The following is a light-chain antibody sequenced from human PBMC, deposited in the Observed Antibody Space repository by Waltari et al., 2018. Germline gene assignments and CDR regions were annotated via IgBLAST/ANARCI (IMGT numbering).Light chain of an antibody. V-gene: IGLV6-57*03. CDR1: SGSIASNH. CDR2: EDN. J-gene: IGLJ2*01. CDR3: QSYDSSNQDVV. Sequence: NFMLTQPHSVSASPGKTVTISCTRSSGSIASNHVQWSQQPPGSAPTTEIYEDNQRPSGVPDRFSGSIDSSSNSASLTISGLKTEDEADYNCQSYDSSNQDVVFGGGTKRTVL.